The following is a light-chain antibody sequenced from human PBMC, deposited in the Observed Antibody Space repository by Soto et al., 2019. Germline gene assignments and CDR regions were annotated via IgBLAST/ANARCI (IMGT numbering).Light chain of an antibody. J-gene: IGKJ2*01. CDR2: GAS. CDR1: QSVTSNY. V-gene: IGKV3-20*01. Sequence: EIVLTQSPGILSLSPGERATLSCRASQSVTSNYLAWFQQKPGQAPRLLISGASSRATGIPDRFGGSGSGTDFTLTISRVEPEDFAVYYCQQYGSSPYTFGQGTKLEIK. CDR3: QQYGSSPYT.